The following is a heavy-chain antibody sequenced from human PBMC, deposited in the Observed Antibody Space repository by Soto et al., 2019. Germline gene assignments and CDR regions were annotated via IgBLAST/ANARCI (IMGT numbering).Heavy chain of an antibody. CDR2: ISADGAGT. J-gene: IGHJ4*02. CDR3: ARISSSSCTDY. Sequence: GGSLRLSCAASGFTFNTYAMNWVRQAPGKGLEWVSAISADGAGTYYADSVKGRFTISRDNSKNTLSLQMNSLRAEDTAIFYCARISSSSCTDYWGQGTLVTVS. V-gene: IGHV3-23*01. D-gene: IGHD6-13*01. CDR1: GFTFNTYA.